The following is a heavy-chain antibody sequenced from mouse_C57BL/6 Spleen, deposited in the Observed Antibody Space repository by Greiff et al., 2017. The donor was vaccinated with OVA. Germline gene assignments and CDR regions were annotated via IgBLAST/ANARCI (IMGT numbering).Heavy chain of an antibody. Sequence: QVQLKQSGAELMKPGASVKLSCKATGYTFTGYWIEWVKQRPGHGLEWIGEILPGSGSTNYNEKFKGKATFTADTSSNTAYMQLSSLTTEDSAIYYCASSSYYHGSSYPCWYFDVWGTGTTVTVSS. CDR1: GYTFTGYW. J-gene: IGHJ1*03. V-gene: IGHV1-9*01. D-gene: IGHD1-1*01. CDR3: ASSSYYHGSSYPCWYFDV. CDR2: ILPGSGST.